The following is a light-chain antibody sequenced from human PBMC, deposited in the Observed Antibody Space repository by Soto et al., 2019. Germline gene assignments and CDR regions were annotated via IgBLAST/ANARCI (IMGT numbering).Light chain of an antibody. J-gene: IGKJ2*01. V-gene: IGKV1-5*03. CDR3: KQYNTYSHT. Sequence: DIQMTQSPSTLSASVGDRVTITCRASQSISTWLAWYQQKAGKAPKLLIYKASSLEGGVPSRFSGSGSGTEFTLTISSLQPDDVATYYCKQYNTYSHTCGQGTKLEIK. CDR1: QSISTW. CDR2: KAS.